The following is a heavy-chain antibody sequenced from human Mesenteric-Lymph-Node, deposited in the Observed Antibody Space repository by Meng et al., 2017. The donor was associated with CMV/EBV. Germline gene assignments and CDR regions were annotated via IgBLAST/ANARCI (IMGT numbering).Heavy chain of an antibody. J-gene: IGHJ6*02. CDR2: INYSGST. CDR3: AGHFIVVVPATLSYYYGMDV. Sequence: SETLSLTCAVYGGSFSGYYWSWIRQPPGKGLEWIGEINYSGSTNYNPSLKSRVTISVDTSKNQFSLKLNSVTAADTAVYYCAGHFIVVVPATLSYYYGMDVWGQGTTVTVSS. D-gene: IGHD2-2*01. CDR1: GGSFSGYY. V-gene: IGHV4-34*01.